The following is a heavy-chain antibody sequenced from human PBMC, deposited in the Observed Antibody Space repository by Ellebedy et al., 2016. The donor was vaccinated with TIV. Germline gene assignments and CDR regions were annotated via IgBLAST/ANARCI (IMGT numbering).Heavy chain of an antibody. D-gene: IGHD3-10*01. V-gene: IGHV3-23*01. Sequence: GESLKISCAASGFTFSSYAMSWVRQAPGKGLEWVSAISGSGGSTYYADSVKGRFTISRDNSKNTLFLQMNSLRVEDTAVYYCAKATYYYGSGSFFDYWGQGTLVTVSS. CDR2: ISGSGGST. J-gene: IGHJ4*02. CDR1: GFTFSSYA. CDR3: AKATYYYGSGSFFDY.